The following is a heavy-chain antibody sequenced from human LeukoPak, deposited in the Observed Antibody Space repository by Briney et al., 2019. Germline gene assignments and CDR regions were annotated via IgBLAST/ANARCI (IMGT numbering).Heavy chain of an antibody. CDR3: AREDQPLLYGGFDP. Sequence: ASVTVSCKAFGYTFTGYHLHWVRQAPEQGREWMGWIHPNNGGTNYAQKFQGRVTMTRDTSICTAYMELSRLRSDDSAVYYCAREDQPLLYGGFDPWGQGTLVTVSS. V-gene: IGHV1-2*02. CDR1: GYTFTGYH. D-gene: IGHD2-2*02. CDR2: IHPNNGGT. J-gene: IGHJ5*02.